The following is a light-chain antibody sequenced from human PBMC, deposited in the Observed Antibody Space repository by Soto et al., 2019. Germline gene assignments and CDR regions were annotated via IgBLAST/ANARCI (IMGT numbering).Light chain of an antibody. CDR1: QTIKNY. V-gene: IGKV1-39*01. CDR2: SAS. J-gene: IGKJ5*01. CDR3: QQFYSAPIT. Sequence: DIQMSQSPSSLSASVGDSVTITCRASQTIKNYLNWYQQKPGRAPHLLIYSASTLHSGVPSRFSGTKSATDLTLTITSLQPEDFATYYCQQFYSAPITFGQGTRLEIK.